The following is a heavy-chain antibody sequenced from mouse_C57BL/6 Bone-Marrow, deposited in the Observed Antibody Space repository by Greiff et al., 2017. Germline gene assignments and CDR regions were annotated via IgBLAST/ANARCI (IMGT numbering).Heavy chain of an antibody. CDR2: IYPGSGST. CDR3: ARDYDGVSIDD. D-gene: IGHD2-4*01. CDR1: GYTFTSYW. V-gene: IGHV1-55*01. J-gene: IGHJ4*01. Sequence: QVQLQQPGAELVKPGASVKMSCKASGYTFTSYWITWVKQRPGQGLAWIGDIYPGSGSTTYNEKFKSKATLTVDTSSSTAYMQLSSLTSEDSAVYYCARDYDGVSIDDWGQVTSGTGSS.